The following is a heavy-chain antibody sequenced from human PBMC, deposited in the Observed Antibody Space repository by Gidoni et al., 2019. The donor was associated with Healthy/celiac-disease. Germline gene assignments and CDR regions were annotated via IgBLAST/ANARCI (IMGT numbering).Heavy chain of an antibody. Sequence: EVQLVESGGGLVQPGGSLRRACAAAGFPFSSYAMSWVRQAPGKGREWVSAMSGSGGSTYYADSVKGLFTISRDNSKNTLYLQMNSLRAEDTAVYYCAKYQNVVVPADMGYYYYGMDVWGQGTTVTVSS. D-gene: IGHD2-2*01. J-gene: IGHJ6*02. CDR2: MSGSGGST. CDR1: GFPFSSYA. V-gene: IGHV3-23*04. CDR3: AKYQNVVVPADMGYYYYGMDV.